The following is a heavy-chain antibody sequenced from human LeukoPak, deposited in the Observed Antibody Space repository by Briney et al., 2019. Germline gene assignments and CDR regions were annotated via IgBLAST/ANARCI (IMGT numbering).Heavy chain of an antibody. D-gene: IGHD1-26*01. CDR3: ARQPLSYPFDY. CDR2: IYPGDSDT. CDR1: GYNFTSHW. Sequence: GESLRISCKGSGYNFTSHWIGWVRQMPGKGLEWMGIIYPGDSDTRYSPSFQGQVTISADKSISTAYLQWSSLKASDTAMYYCARQPLSYPFDYWGQGTLVTVSS. J-gene: IGHJ4*02. V-gene: IGHV5-51*01.